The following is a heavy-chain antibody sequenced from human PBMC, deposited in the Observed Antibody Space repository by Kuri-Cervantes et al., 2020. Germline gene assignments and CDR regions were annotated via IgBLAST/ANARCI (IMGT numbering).Heavy chain of an antibody. J-gene: IGHJ4*02. V-gene: IGHV4-39*01. Sequence: GSLRLSCTVSGGSISSSSYYWGWIRQPPGKGLEWIGSIYYSGSTYYNPSLKNRVTISVDTSKNQFSLKLSSVTAADTAVYYCASLGLAIAVLDYWGQGTLVTVSS. D-gene: IGHD6-19*01. CDR1: GGSISSSSYY. CDR2: IYYSGST. CDR3: ASLGLAIAVLDY.